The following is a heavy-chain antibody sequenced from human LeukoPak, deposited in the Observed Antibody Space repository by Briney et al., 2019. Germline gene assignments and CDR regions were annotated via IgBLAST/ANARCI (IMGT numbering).Heavy chain of an antibody. D-gene: IGHD3-22*01. J-gene: IGHJ3*02. V-gene: IGHV3-66*01. CDR3: ARSGTTYHYDSGTRI. Sequence: PGGSLRLSCAASGLTVRSNYMSWVRQAPGMGLEWVSVIYTGGGTYIADSVKGRFTISRDNSKNTLYLQMNSLRAEDTAVYYCARSGTTYHYDSGTRIWGQGTMVTVSS. CDR1: GLTVRSNY. CDR2: IYTGGGT.